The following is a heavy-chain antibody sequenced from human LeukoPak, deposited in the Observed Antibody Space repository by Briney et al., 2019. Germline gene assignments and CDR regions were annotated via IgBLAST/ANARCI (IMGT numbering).Heavy chain of an antibody. CDR2: INPNSGGT. CDR1: GYTFTSYD. CDR3: ARSRNGLTGYVY. J-gene: IGHJ4*02. D-gene: IGHD3-9*01. V-gene: IGHV1-2*02. Sequence: GASVKVSCKASGYTFTSYDINWVRQATGQGLEWMGWINPNSGGTNYAQKFQGRVTMTRDTSISTAYMELSRLRSDDTAVYYCARSRNGLTGYVYWGQGTLVTVSS.